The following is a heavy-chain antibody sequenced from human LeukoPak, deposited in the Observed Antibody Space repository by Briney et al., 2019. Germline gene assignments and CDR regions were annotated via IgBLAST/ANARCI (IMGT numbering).Heavy chain of an antibody. V-gene: IGHV3-30*04. J-gene: IGHJ4*02. CDR3: AYGSGSLDY. D-gene: IGHD3-10*01. CDR2: ISYDGSNK. Sequence: GGSLRLSCAASGFTFSSYAMHWVRQAPGKGLEWVAVISYDGSNKYYADSVKGRFTISRDNSKNTLYLQMNSLRAEDTAVYYCAYGSGSLDYWGQGTLVTVSS. CDR1: GFTFSSYA.